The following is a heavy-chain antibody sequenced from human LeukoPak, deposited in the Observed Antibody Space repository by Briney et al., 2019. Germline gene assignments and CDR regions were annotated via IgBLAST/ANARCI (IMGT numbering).Heavy chain of an antibody. Sequence: GGSLRLSCAASGFTFSSYWMHWVRQAPGKGLVWVSRINSDGSTTYYADSVKGRFTISRDNAENTLYLQMNSLRVEDTAVYYCTRRVSATRWFDPWGQGTLVTVSS. CDR2: INSDGSTT. CDR1: GFTFSSYW. D-gene: IGHD2-15*01. J-gene: IGHJ5*02. CDR3: TRRVSATRWFDP. V-gene: IGHV3-74*01.